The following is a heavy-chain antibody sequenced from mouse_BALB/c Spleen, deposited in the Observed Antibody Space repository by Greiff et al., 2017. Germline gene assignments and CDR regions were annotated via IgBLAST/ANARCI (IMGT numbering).Heavy chain of an antibody. CDR2: ISYDGSN. Sequence: EVKLVESGPGLVKPSQSLSLTCSVTGYSITSGYYWNWIRQFPGNKLEWMGYISYDGSNNYNPSLKNRISITRDTSKNQFFLKLNSVTTEDTATYYCARDEDSYAMDYWGQGTSVTVSS. J-gene: IGHJ4*01. CDR1: GYSITSGYY. V-gene: IGHV3-6*02. CDR3: ARDEDSYAMDY.